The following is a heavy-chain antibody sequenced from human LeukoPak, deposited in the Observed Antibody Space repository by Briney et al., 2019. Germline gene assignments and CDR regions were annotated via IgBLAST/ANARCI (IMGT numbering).Heavy chain of an antibody. D-gene: IGHD4-17*01. CDR3: ARMSPRLRRLTMTTTKGFDY. J-gene: IGHJ4*02. CDR2: INDSGRT. Sequence: SETLSLTCAAYGGSFSVYYWSWIRQPPGKGLEWIGEINDSGRTNYNPSLKSRVTISVGTSKNQFSLRLSSVTAADTAVYYCARMSPRLRRLTMTTTKGFDYWGQGTLVTVSS. V-gene: IGHV4-34*01. CDR1: GGSFSVYY.